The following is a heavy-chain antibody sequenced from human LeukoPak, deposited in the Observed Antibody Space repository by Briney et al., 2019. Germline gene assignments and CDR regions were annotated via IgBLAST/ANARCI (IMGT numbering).Heavy chain of an antibody. V-gene: IGHV3-74*01. CDR1: GFAFSSYW. D-gene: IGHD6-19*01. Sequence: GGSLRLSCAASGFAFSSYWMHWVRQAPGQGLVWVSRIRNDGHDTSYADSVKGRFTISRDDAKNTVYLQMNSLRAEDMAVYYCARDPSSGWLNLDFWGQGILVTVSS. J-gene: IGHJ4*02. CDR3: ARDPSSGWLNLDF. CDR2: IRNDGHDT.